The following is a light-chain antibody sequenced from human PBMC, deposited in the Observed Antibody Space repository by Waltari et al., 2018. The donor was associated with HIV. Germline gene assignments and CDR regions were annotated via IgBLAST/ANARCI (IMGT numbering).Light chain of an antibody. V-gene: IGKV1-5*03. CDR3: QQYNSLPWT. J-gene: IGKJ1*01. CDR2: QSS. CDR1: QTVNKW. Sequence: DLQLTQSPSTLSTSVGDRVLITCRASQTVNKWLAWYKQKLGRAPRVITDQSSTLENGLPSRFSGSASGVDFTLTISSLQPEDLGTYYCQQYNSLPWTFGQGTRVEV.